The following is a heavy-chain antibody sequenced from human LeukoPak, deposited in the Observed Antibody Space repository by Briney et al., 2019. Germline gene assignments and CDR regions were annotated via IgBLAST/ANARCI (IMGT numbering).Heavy chain of an antibody. D-gene: IGHD2-2*01. CDR1: GYTFTSYG. J-gene: IGHJ4*02. Sequence: GASVKVSCKASGYTFTSYGISWVRQAPGQGLEWMGWINPNSGGTNYAQKFQGWVTMTRDTSISTAYMELSSLRSEDTAVYYCARADCSSTSCYGYYFDYWGQGTLVTVSS. CDR3: ARADCSSTSCYGYYFDY. V-gene: IGHV1-2*04. CDR2: INPNSGGT.